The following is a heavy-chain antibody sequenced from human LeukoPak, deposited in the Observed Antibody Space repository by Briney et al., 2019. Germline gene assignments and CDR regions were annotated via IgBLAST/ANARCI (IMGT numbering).Heavy chain of an antibody. CDR1: GGSISSSSYY. D-gene: IGHD2-2*01. Sequence: SETLSLTCTVSGGSISSSSYYWGWIRQPPGKGLEWIGSIYYSGSTYYNPSLKSRVTISVDTSKNQFSLKLRSVTAADTAVYYCARLWGGRFRGIVVVPANYYMDVWGKGTTVTISS. V-gene: IGHV4-39*07. CDR3: ARLWGGRFRGIVVVPANYYMDV. CDR2: IYYSGST. J-gene: IGHJ6*03.